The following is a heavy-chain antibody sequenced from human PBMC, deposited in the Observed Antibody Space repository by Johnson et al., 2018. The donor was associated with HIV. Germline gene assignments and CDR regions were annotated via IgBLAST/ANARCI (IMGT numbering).Heavy chain of an antibody. CDR3: ARGDYVYMDYSAFDI. V-gene: IGHV3-30*19. CDR2: ISYDGNNK. CDR1: RYG. J-gene: IGHJ3*02. Sequence: QVQLVESGGGVVQPGRSLRLSCAASRYGMHWVRQAPGKGLEWVAVISYDGNNKYYADSVKGRFTISRDNSKKTLYLQMNSLRAEDTAVYYCARGDYVYMDYSAFDIWGQGTMVTVSS. D-gene: IGHD5/OR15-5a*01.